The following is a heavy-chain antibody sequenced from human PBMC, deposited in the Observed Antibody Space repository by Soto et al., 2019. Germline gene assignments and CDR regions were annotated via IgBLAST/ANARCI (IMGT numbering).Heavy chain of an antibody. CDR3: ARDRGPNSGYDPYYSDT. D-gene: IGHD5-12*01. J-gene: IGHJ5*02. Sequence: QVQLVQSGAEVKKPGSSVKVSCKASGGTFSSYAISWVRQAPGQGLEWMGEIIPIFDTANYAQKFQGRVTITADEYTGTAYMELSRMTAEHTAVNYCARDRGPNSGYDPYYSDTWGQGNLVTFSS. V-gene: IGHV1-69*12. CDR2: IIPIFDTA. CDR1: GGTFSSYA.